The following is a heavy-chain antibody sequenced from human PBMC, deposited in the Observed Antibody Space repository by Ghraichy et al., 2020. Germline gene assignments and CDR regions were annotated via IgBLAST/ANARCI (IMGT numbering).Heavy chain of an antibody. Sequence: SGPTLVKPTQTLTLTCTFSGFSLSTSGMCVSWIRQPPGKALEWLALIDWDDDKYYSTSLKTRLTITKDTSKNQVVLTITNMDPVDTATYYCARILGRYGSSWSYYYYYMDVWGKGTTVTVSS. CDR1: GFSLSTSGMC. J-gene: IGHJ6*03. CDR2: IDWDDDK. CDR3: ARILGRYGSSWSYYYYYMDV. V-gene: IGHV2-70*01. D-gene: IGHD6-13*01.